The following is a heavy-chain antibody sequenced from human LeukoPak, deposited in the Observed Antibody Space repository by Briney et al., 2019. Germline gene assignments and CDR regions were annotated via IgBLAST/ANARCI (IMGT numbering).Heavy chain of an antibody. CDR3: ARGPERSRYGSGSSWFDP. Sequence: ASVKVSCKASGYTFTSYDINWVRQATGQGLEWMGWMNPNSGNTGYAQKFQGRVTMTRNTSISTAYTELSSLRSEDTAVYYCARGPERSRYGSGSSWFDPWGQGTLVTVSS. CDR2: MNPNSGNT. D-gene: IGHD3-10*01. J-gene: IGHJ5*02. V-gene: IGHV1-8*01. CDR1: GYTFTSYD.